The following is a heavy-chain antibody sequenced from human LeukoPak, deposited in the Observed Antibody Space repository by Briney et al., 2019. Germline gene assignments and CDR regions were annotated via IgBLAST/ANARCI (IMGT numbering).Heavy chain of an antibody. CDR2: IYHSGST. D-gene: IGHD3-3*01. V-gene: IGHV4-30-2*01. J-gene: IGHJ4*02. CDR3: AREGTYYDFWSGYYSYFDY. CDR1: GGSISSGGYS. Sequence: SETLSLTCAVSGGSISSGGYSWSWIRQPPGKGLEWIGYIYHSGSTYYNPSLKSRVTISVDRSKNQFSLKLSSVTAADTAVYYCAREGTYYDFWSGYYSYFDYWGQGTLVTVSP.